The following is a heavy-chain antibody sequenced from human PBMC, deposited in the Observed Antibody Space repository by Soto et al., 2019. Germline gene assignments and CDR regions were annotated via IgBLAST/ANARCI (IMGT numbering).Heavy chain of an antibody. V-gene: IGHV2-5*02. D-gene: IGHD3-22*01. CDR1: GFSLSTSGVG. CDR3: AHSDSDSTPRGGYFDY. CDR2: IYWDDDK. Sequence: QITLKESGPTLVKPTQTLTLTCTFSGFSLSTSGVGVGWIRQPPGKALEWLALIYWDDDKRYSPSLNSRLIITKDASKNQVVLTMTNMDPVDTATYYCAHSDSDSTPRGGYFDYWGQGTLVTVSS. J-gene: IGHJ4*02.